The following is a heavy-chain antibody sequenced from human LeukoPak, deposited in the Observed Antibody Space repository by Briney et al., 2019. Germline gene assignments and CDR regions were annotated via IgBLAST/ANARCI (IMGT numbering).Heavy chain of an antibody. CDR3: ASDGYDSSGYYDY. V-gene: IGHV3-21*01. Sequence: GGSLRLSCAASGFTFSSYSMNWGRQAPGKGLEWVSSISSSSSYIYYADSVKGRFTISRDNAKNSLYLQMNSLRAEDTAVYYCASDGYDSSGYYDYWGQGTLVTVSS. CDR1: GFTFSSYS. J-gene: IGHJ4*02. D-gene: IGHD3-22*01. CDR2: ISSSSSYI.